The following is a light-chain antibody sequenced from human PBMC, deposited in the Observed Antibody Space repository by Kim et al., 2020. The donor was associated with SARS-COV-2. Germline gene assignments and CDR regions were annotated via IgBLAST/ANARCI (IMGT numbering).Light chain of an antibody. Sequence: TQPPSVSVSPGQTASITCSGDKLGNKYTCWYQQKPGQSPVLVIYQDSKRPSGIPERFSGSNSGNTATLTISGTQAMDEADYYCQAWDRTTVVFGGGTQLTVL. CDR2: QDS. CDR1: KLGNKY. V-gene: IGLV3-1*01. J-gene: IGLJ3*02. CDR3: QAWDRTTVV.